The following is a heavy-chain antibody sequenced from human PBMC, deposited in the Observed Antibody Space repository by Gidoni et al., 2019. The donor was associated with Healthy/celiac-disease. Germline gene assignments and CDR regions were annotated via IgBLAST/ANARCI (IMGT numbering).Heavy chain of an antibody. J-gene: IGHJ4*02. D-gene: IGHD3-10*01. Sequence: EVQLVESGGGLVKPGGSLRLSCAASGFTFSDYSMNWVRQAPGKGLEWVSSISSTSNYIYYADSVKGRFTIFRDNAKNSLYLQMDSLRAEDTAVYYCARGGFGDLLFPDYWGQGTLVTVSS. CDR2: ISSTSNYI. V-gene: IGHV3-21*01. CDR1: GFTFSDYS. CDR3: ARGGFGDLLFPDY.